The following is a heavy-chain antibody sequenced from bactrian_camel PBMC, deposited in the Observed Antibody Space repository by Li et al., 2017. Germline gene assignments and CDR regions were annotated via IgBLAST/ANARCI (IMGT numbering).Heavy chain of an antibody. D-gene: IGHD6*01. J-gene: IGHJ4*01. V-gene: IGHV3S55*01. CDR3: GTRYPGSWYRTY. CDR2: IDSDGNT. CDR1: EYTYDSYC. Sequence: VQLVESGGGSVQAGGSLRHSCVTSEYTYDSYCMGWFRQAPGKEREGVASIDSDGNTFYSDSVKGRFTISRNDLNDTTHLQMDNVKSEDTAQYYCGTRYPGSWYRTYWGQGTQVTVS.